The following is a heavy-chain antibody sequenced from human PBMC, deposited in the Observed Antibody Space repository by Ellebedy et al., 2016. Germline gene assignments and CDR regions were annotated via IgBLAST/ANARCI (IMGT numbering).Heavy chain of an antibody. D-gene: IGHD3-22*01. Sequence: GESLKISXKGSGYSFTSYWIGWVRQMPGKGLEWMGIIYPGDSDTRYSPSFQGQVTISADKSISTAYLQWSSLKASDTAMYYCARVNYDSSGYYYALFDYWGQGTLVTVSS. CDR3: ARVNYDSSGYYYALFDY. J-gene: IGHJ4*02. CDR1: GYSFTSYW. CDR2: IYPGDSDT. V-gene: IGHV5-51*01.